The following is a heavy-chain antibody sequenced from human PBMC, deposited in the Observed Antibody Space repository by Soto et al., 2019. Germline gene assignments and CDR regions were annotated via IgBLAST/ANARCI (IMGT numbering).Heavy chain of an antibody. CDR3: ARAAYGSGSYYAPYYYYAMDV. Sequence: ETLSLTCTVSGASVSSYYWSWIRQPPGKGLEWLGYILYTGNTNYNPSLKSRVTMSVDTSKNQVSLKLSAVTAADTAVYFCARAAYGSGSYYAPYYYYAMDVWGQGTTVTVSS. CDR2: ILYTGNT. J-gene: IGHJ6*02. D-gene: IGHD3-10*01. CDR1: GASVSSYY. V-gene: IGHV4-59*02.